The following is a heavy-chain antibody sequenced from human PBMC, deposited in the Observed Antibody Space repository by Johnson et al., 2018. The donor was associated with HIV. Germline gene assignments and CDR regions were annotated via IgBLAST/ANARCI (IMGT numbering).Heavy chain of an antibody. CDR3: AKEGGIRRVAWELRAYSFDI. CDR1: GFTFSSYG. Sequence: VLLLESGGGVVQPGRSLRLSCAVSGFTFSSYGMHWVRQAPGKGLEWVAIIWYDGSNKYYADSVEGRFTISRVNSKNTLYLQMNSLTPEDTAVYYCAKEGGIRRVAWELRAYSFDIWGQGTMVTVSS. D-gene: IGHD1-26*01. V-gene: IGHV3-33*06. CDR2: IWYDGSNK. J-gene: IGHJ3*02.